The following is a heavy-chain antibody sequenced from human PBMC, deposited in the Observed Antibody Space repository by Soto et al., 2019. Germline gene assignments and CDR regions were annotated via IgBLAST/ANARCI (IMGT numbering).Heavy chain of an antibody. Sequence: GESLKISCKGSGYSFTSYWIGWVLQMPGKGLEWMGIIYPGGSDTRYSPSFQGQVTISADKSISTAYLQWSSLKASDTAMYYCARQYDFWSGYYPGNYYYYYLDVSGKGTTVTVSS. CDR1: GYSFTSYW. CDR3: ARQYDFWSGYYPGNYYYYYLDV. D-gene: IGHD3-3*01. J-gene: IGHJ6*03. CDR2: IYPGGSDT. V-gene: IGHV5-51*01.